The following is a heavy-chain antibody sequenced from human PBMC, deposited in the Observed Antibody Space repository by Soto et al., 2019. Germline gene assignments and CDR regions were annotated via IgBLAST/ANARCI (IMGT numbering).Heavy chain of an antibody. V-gene: IGHV3-48*01. CDR2: ISSSSSTI. Sequence: GGSLRLSCAASGFTFSSYSMNWVRQAPGKGLEWVSYISSSSSTIYYADSVKGRFTISRDNAKNSLYLQMNSLRAEDTAVYYCARVWADYGDYGDDAFDIWGQGTMVTVSS. J-gene: IGHJ3*02. D-gene: IGHD4-17*01. CDR1: GFTFSSYS. CDR3: ARVWADYGDYGDDAFDI.